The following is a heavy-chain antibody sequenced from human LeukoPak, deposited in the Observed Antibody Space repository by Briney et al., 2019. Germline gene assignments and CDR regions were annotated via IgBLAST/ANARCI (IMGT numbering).Heavy chain of an antibody. CDR3: VGDYGDSDTLHL. Sequence: ASETLSLTCTVSGGSISNYYWTWIRQPPGKGLEWLGHIHYTGSSIGSTNYNPSLKGRVAISLDTSKTQFSLKLSSVTAADAALYCCVGDYGDSDTLHLWGQGTMVSVSS. CDR2: IHYTGSSIGST. D-gene: IGHD4-17*01. J-gene: IGHJ3*01. V-gene: IGHV4-59*01. CDR1: GGSISNYY.